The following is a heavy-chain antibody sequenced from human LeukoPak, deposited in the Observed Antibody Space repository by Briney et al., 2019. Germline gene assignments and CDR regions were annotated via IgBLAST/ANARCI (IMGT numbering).Heavy chain of an antibody. CDR2: IWYDGSNK. J-gene: IGHJ6*03. CDR3: ASPGAPNYYYMDV. CDR1: GFTFSSYG. Sequence: PGRSLRLSCAASGFTFSSYGMHWVCQAPGKGLEWVAVIWYDGSNKYYADSVKGRFTISRDNSKNTLYLQMNSLRAEDTAVYYCASPGAPNYYYMDVWGKGTTVTVSS. V-gene: IGHV3-33*01.